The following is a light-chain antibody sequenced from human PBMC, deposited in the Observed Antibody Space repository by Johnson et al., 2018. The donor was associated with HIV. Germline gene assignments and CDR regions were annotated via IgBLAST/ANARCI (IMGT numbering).Light chain of an antibody. CDR1: SSNIGNNY. Sequence: QSVLTQPPSVSAAPGQKVTISCSGSSSNIGNNYVSWYQQLPGTAPKLLIYRNNQRPSGVPDRFSGSKSGTSASLAISGLQADDEADYYCAAWDDSLNGRYVFGTGTKVTVL. V-gene: IGLV1-47*01. J-gene: IGLJ1*01. CDR2: RNN. CDR3: AAWDDSLNGRYV.